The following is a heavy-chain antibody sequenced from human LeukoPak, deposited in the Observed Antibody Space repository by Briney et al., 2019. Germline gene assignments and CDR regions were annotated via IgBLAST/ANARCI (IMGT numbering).Heavy chain of an antibody. V-gene: IGHV1-2*02. Sequence: GASVKVSCKASGYTLTDYHLHGVRQAPGQGLGWMGWINPNSGGTNYAQKFQGRVTMTRDTSINTAYMELSRVRSDDTAVYYCARDIRPRVESFDYWGQGTLVTVSS. CDR2: INPNSGGT. CDR1: GYTLTDYH. D-gene: IGHD3-3*01. CDR3: ARDIRPRVESFDY. J-gene: IGHJ4*02.